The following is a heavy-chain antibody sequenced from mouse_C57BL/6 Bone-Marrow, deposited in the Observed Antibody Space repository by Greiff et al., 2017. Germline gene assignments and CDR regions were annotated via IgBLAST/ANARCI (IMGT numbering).Heavy chain of an antibody. CDR1: GFTFSSYG. Sequence: EVQGVESGGDLVKPGGSLKLSCAASGFTFSSYGMSWVRQTPDKRLEWVATISSGGSYTYYTDSVKGRFTISRDNAKNTLYLQMSSLKSEDTAMYYCARPTVYYAMDYWGQGTSVTVSS. CDR3: ARPTVYYAMDY. D-gene: IGHD1-1*01. J-gene: IGHJ4*01. V-gene: IGHV5-6*01. CDR2: ISSGGSYT.